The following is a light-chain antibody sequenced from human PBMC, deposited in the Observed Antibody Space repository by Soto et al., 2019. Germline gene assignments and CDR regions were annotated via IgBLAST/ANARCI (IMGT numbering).Light chain of an antibody. Sequence: QSVLTQPPSASGTPGQTIAISCSGGSSNIGSHTVNWYQQLQGTAPRLLIYSNTQRPSGVPDRFSGSKSGTSASLAISGLQSEYEGDYYFAAWDDSLNGVVFGGGNKIPVL. J-gene: IGLJ2*01. CDR1: SSNIGSHT. V-gene: IGLV1-44*01. CDR2: SNT. CDR3: AAWDDSLNGVV.